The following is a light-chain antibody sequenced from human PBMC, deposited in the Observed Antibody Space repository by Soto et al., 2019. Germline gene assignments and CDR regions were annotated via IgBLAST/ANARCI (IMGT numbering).Light chain of an antibody. Sequence: IVLTQSPGTLSLSPGDRATLSCRASQSVSSSDFAWYQQKAAQAPRLLIYGASSRATGIPDRFSGSWSGTDFTLTISRLEPEDFAVYYCQQYGSSPLYTFGQGTKLEI. CDR3: QQYGSSPLYT. V-gene: IGKV3-20*01. CDR1: QSVSSSD. CDR2: GAS. J-gene: IGKJ2*01.